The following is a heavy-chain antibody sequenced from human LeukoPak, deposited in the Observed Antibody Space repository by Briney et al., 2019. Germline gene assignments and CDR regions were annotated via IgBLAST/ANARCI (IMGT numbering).Heavy chain of an antibody. CDR3: AGVDAAMPDAFDI. J-gene: IGHJ3*02. V-gene: IGHV3-30*04. Sequence: PGGSLRLSCAASGFTFSSYAMHWVRQAPSKGLEWVAAISYDGSSKYSADSVKGRFTISRGNSKNTLYLQMNSLRADDTAVYYCAGVDAAMPDAFDIWGQGTTVTVSS. CDR2: ISYDGSSK. D-gene: IGHD5-18*01. CDR1: GFTFSSYA.